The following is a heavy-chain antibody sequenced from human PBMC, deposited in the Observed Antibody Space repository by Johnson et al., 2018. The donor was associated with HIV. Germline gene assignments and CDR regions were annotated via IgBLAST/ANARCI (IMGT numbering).Heavy chain of an antibody. CDR1: GFTFSDHY. CDR2: ISNDGNNK. J-gene: IGHJ3*02. Sequence: QVQLVESGGGLVQPVGSLRLSCAASGFTFSDHYMDWVRQAPGKGLEWVALISNDGNNKYHADSVKGRFTISRDNSKNTLFLQMNSLTADDTAIYYCVRSPNWALGDIWGQGTMATVSS. CDR3: VRSPNWALGDI. V-gene: IGHV3-30*03. D-gene: IGHD7-27*01.